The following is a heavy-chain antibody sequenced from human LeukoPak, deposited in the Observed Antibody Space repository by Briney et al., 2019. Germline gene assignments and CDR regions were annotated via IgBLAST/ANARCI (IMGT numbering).Heavy chain of an antibody. V-gene: IGHV3-7*01. Sequence: GGSLRLSCAASGFTFSSYWMSWVRQAPGKGLEWVANIKQDGSEKYYVDSVKGRFTISRDNAKNSLYLQMNSLRAEDTAVYYCAREGTYDILTGYYNLYMDVWGKGTTVTISS. CDR2: IKQDGSEK. J-gene: IGHJ6*03. CDR1: GFTFSSYW. CDR3: AREGTYDILTGYYNLYMDV. D-gene: IGHD3-9*01.